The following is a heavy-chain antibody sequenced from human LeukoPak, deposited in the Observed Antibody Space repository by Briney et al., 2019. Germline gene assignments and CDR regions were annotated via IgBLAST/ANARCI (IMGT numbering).Heavy chain of an antibody. Sequence: SETLSLTCTVSGGSISSYYWSWIRQPPGKGLEWIGYIYYSGSTNYNPSLKSRVTISVDTSKNQFSLELSSVTAADTAVYYCARETYSSSPFDYWGQGTLVTVSS. CDR2: IYYSGST. CDR3: ARETYSSSPFDY. V-gene: IGHV4-59*01. CDR1: GGSISSYY. J-gene: IGHJ4*02. D-gene: IGHD6-13*01.